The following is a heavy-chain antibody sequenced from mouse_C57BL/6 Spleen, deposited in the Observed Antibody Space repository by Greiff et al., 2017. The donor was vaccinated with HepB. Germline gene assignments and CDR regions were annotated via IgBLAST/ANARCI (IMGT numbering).Heavy chain of an antibody. Sequence: VQLQQSGAELVRPGTSVKVSCKASGYAFTNYLIEWVKQRPGQGLEWIGVINPGSGGTNYNEKFKGKATLTADKSSSTAYMQLSSLTSEDSAVYFGARRLITTVVAHYYALDYWGQGTSVTVSS. CDR1: GYAFTNYL. J-gene: IGHJ4*01. V-gene: IGHV1-54*01. D-gene: IGHD1-1*01. CDR3: ARRLITTVVAHYYALDY. CDR2: INPGSGGT.